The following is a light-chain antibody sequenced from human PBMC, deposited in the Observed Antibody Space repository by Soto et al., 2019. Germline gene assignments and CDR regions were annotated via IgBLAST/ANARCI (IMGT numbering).Light chain of an antibody. J-gene: IGLJ2*01. Sequence: QSALTQPASVSGSPGQPITIYCTGTSSDVGTYNLVSWYQHHPGKAPKLLIYEGSKRPSGISNRFSGSKSGNTASLTISGLQAEDEADYYCSSYAGSSDLVFGGGTKLTVL. CDR2: EGS. CDR1: SSDVGTYNL. V-gene: IGLV2-23*01. CDR3: SSYAGSSDLV.